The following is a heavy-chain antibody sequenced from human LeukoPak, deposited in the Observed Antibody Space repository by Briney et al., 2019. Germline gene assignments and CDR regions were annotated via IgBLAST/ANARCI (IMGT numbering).Heavy chain of an antibody. CDR3: AKFITMIVDAFDI. D-gene: IGHD3-22*01. J-gene: IGHJ3*02. V-gene: IGHV3-23*01. CDR2: ISGSGGST. CDR1: GFTFSSYA. Sequence: PGGSLRLSCAASGFTFSSYAMSWVRQAPGKGLEWVSAISGSGGSTYYADSVKGRFTISRDNSKNALYLQMDSLRAEDTAVYYCAKFITMIVDAFDIWGQGTMVTVSS.